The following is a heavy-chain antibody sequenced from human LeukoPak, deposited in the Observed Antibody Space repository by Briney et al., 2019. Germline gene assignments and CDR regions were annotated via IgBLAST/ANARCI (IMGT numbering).Heavy chain of an antibody. V-gene: IGHV3-21*01. J-gene: IGHJ4*02. CDR1: GFTFSTYS. D-gene: IGHD6-19*01. CDR2: ISGSSSYI. CDR3: ARGIAVAGKGPVDY. Sequence: GGSLRLSCAASGFTFSTYSMNWVRQAPGKGLEWVSSISGSSSYIYYADSVKGRFTISRDNAKNSLYLQMNSLGVEDTAVYYCARGIAVAGKGPVDYWGQGTLVTVSS.